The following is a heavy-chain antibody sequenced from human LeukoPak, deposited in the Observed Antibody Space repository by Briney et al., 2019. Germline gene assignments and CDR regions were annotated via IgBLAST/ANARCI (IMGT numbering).Heavy chain of an antibody. CDR2: INHSGST. CDR3: ARGGGYCSSTIGNTRSLYFDY. V-gene: IGHV4-34*01. Sequence: TSETLSLTCAVYGGSFSGYYWSWIRQPPGKGLEWIGEINHSGSTNYNPSLKSRVTISVDTSKNQFSLKLSSVTAADTAVYYCARGGGYCSSTIGNTRSLYFDYWGQGTLVTVSS. J-gene: IGHJ4*02. CDR1: GGSFSGYY. D-gene: IGHD2-2*02.